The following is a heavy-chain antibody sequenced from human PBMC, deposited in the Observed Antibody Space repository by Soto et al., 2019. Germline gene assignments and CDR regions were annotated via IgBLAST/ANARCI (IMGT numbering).Heavy chain of an antibody. J-gene: IGHJ4*03. V-gene: IGHV3-23*01. D-gene: IGHD6-19*01. CDR2: ITSSGSEV. CDR3: ATEGYDSGCYWDS. CDR1: GFTFSGSA. Sequence: VQLLESGGGLVQPGGSLRLSCAASGFTFSGSAMTWGRQAPGKWLEYVSSITSSGSEVFHAASVKGRFTMSRDNSKNMLYLQMNSLRAEYTADYYCATEGYDSGCYWDSWVQGALVTVSS.